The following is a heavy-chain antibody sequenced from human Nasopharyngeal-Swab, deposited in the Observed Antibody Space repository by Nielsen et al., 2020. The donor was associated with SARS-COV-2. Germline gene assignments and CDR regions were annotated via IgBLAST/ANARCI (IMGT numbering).Heavy chain of an antibody. CDR2: TNAAGTYA. J-gene: IGHJ4*02. CDR1: GFTFSSYT. Sequence: GESLKISCAASGFTFSSYTMNWVRQAPGKGLVWVASTNAAGTYAHYADSVKGRFTISRDNAKNSLYLQMNSLRAEDTAVYYCARSEYSSAFDYWGQGTLVTVSS. D-gene: IGHD6-19*01. V-gene: IGHV3-21*01. CDR3: ARSEYSSAFDY.